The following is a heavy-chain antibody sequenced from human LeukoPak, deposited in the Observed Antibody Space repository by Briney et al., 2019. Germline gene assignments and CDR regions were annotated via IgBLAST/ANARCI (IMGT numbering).Heavy chain of an antibody. CDR2: IRFDGSNR. J-gene: IGHJ4*02. Sequence: PGGSLRLSCAASGFTFSSYDMHWVRQALGKGLEWVAYIRFDGSNRYFADSVKGRFTISRDNSKNTLYLQMNSLRAEDTAVYYCAKRGSGSYEFDYWGQGTLVTVSS. CDR3: AKRGSGSYEFDY. V-gene: IGHV3-30*02. CDR1: GFTFSSYD. D-gene: IGHD6-19*01.